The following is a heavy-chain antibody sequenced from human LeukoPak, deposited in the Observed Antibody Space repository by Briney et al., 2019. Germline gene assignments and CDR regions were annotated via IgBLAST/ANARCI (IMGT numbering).Heavy chain of an antibody. J-gene: IGHJ4*02. CDR1: GFDFTAYG. D-gene: IGHD3-10*01. V-gene: IGHV5-51*01. CDR2: IYPGGSNG. CDR3: ARHFPGAWFGF. Sequence: GESLKISCKCSGFDFTAYGIAWVRQMPGKGLEWMGNIYPGGSNGRYRPSFQGQVTMSADKSITTVYLQRSRLKASDTAMYYCARHFPGAWFGFGGQGSLVTVPS.